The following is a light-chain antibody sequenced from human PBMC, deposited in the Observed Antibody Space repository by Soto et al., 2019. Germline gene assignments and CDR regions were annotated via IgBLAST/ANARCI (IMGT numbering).Light chain of an antibody. CDR3: QQYNIWPPIT. J-gene: IGKJ5*01. CDR1: QSVSSN. V-gene: IGKV3-15*01. Sequence: EIVIRQSPATLSVSPGERAALSCRASQSVSSNLAWYQQKPGQAPRLLIYGAYTRAAGVPARFSGSGSGTEFTLTITSLQSEDIALYYCQQYNIWPPITFGQGTRLEIK. CDR2: GAY.